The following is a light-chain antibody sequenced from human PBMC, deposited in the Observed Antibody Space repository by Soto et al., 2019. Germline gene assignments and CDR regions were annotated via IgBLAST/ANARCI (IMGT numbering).Light chain of an antibody. J-gene: IGKJ1*01. V-gene: IGKV3D-15*01. CDR3: QQYNNWPQP. Sequence: EIVVPQSPASLSVSPGERPTLSCRASQSVSSNLAWYQQKPGQAPRLLIYGASTRATGIPASFSGSGSGTEFSLTISTLQSEDFAGYYCQQYNNWPQPFGQGTKVDIK. CDR2: GAS. CDR1: QSVSSN.